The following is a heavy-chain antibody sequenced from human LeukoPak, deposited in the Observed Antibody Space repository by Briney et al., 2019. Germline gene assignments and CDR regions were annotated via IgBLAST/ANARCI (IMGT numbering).Heavy chain of an antibody. Sequence: SETLSLTCSVSGTSITPYSWSWIRQPPGRGLEWIGYFYTSGNTHQNPSLKSRVTMSIDAPKNQFSLRLSSMTAADTAVYYCARHRAEMATITDDTFDMWGQGTMVTVSS. J-gene: IGHJ3*02. V-gene: IGHV4-4*09. D-gene: IGHD5-24*01. CDR1: GTSITPYS. CDR2: FYTSGNT. CDR3: ARHRAEMATITDDTFDM.